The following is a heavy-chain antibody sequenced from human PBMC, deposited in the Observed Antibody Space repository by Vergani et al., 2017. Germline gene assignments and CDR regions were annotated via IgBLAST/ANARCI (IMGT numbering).Heavy chain of an antibody. CDR2: IYYSGST. V-gene: IGHV4-59*01. J-gene: IGHJ6*02. CDR1: GGSISSYY. Sequence: QVQLQESGPGLVKPSETLSLTCTVSGGSISSYYWSWIRQPPGKGLEWIGYIYYSGSTNYNPSLKSRVTISVDTSKNQFSLKLSSVTAADTAVYYCARDTRYYYGSGSYSVPYYYYGMDVWGQXP. D-gene: IGHD3-10*01. CDR3: ARDTRYYYGSGSYSVPYYYYGMDV.